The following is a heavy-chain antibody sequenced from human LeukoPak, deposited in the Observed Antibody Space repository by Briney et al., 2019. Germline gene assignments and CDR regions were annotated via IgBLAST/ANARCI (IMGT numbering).Heavy chain of an antibody. Sequence: SETLSLTCTVSGGSISSSSYYWGWIRQPPGKGLEWIGCINYSGSTYKTPYLKSRVPISVVTSQNQFSLKLSSVTAADSAVYYCARTKKYYFDYWGQGTLVTVSS. CDR2: INYSGST. V-gene: IGHV4-39*07. CDR1: GGSISSSSYY. CDR3: ARTKKYYFDY. J-gene: IGHJ4*02.